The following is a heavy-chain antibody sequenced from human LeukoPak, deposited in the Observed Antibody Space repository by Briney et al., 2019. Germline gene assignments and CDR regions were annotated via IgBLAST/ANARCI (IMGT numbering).Heavy chain of an antibody. J-gene: IGHJ5*02. Sequence: ASVKVSFTASGYTFTSNSINWVRQAPGQGLEWMGWISTNTGNPTYAQGFTGRFVFSMDTSVSTAYLEISSLKAEDTAVYYCARDVPWFDPWGQGTLVTVSS. CDR2: ISTNTGNP. V-gene: IGHV7-4-1*02. CDR1: GYTFTSNS. CDR3: ARDVPWFDP.